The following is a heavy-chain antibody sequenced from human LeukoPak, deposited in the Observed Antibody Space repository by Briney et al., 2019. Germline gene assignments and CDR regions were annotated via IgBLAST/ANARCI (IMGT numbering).Heavy chain of an antibody. J-gene: IGHJ3*02. Sequence: GGSLRLSCAASEFTFSTFWMSWVRQAPGKGLEWVANIKADGSVKHYVDSMEGRFSISRDNARSSLYLKMNSLRAADTAVYYCVRDSDYQRNSGGRYAHYDALDIWGHGTMVTVSS. D-gene: IGHD2-21*01. V-gene: IGHV3-7*01. CDR2: IKADGSVK. CDR1: EFTFSTFW. CDR3: VRDSDYQRNSGGRYAHYDALDI.